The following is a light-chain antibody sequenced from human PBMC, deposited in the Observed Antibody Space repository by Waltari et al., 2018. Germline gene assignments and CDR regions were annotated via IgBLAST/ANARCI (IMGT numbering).Light chain of an antibody. Sequence: DIQLTQSPSSLAASVGDRVTLTCRASQDIGGYLNWYQHQPGRAPKLLIYRTTILTTGVASRFSGGASRTDYTLTITNLQPEDIATYYCQYYDNLPMFTFGPGTKVEIK. CDR2: RTT. J-gene: IGKJ2*01. V-gene: IGKV1-33*01. CDR1: QDIGGY. CDR3: QYYDNLPMFT.